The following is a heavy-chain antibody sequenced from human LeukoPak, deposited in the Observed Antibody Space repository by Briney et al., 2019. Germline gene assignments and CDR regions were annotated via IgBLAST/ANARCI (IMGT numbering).Heavy chain of an antibody. V-gene: IGHV4-59*01. D-gene: IGHD5-24*01. Sequence: SSETLPLTCTVSGGSISGYYWSWVRQPPGKGLEWIGYVHYIGTTKYNPSLKSRVTISVDTSKNQFSLKLNSVTAADTAVYYCAKTLDDGYNPAWGQGALVTVSS. J-gene: IGHJ5*02. CDR3: AKTLDDGYNPA. CDR1: GGSISGYY. CDR2: VHYIGTT.